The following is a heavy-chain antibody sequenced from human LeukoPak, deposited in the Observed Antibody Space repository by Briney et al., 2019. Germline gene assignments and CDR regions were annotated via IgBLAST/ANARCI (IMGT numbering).Heavy chain of an antibody. V-gene: IGHV4-59*08. D-gene: IGHD3-10*01. CDR1: GGSISSYY. Sequence: NTSETLSLTCTVAGGSISSYYWSWIRQPPGKGLEWIGYIYYSGSTNYNPSLKSRVTISVDTSKNQFSLKLSSVTAADTAVYYCARHAPPELLWYNWSDPWGQGTLVTVSS. CDR3: ARHAPPELLWYNWSDP. CDR2: IYYSGST. J-gene: IGHJ5*02.